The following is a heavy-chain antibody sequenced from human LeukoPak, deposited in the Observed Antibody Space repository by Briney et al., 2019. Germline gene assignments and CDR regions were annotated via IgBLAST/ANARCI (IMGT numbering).Heavy chain of an antibody. J-gene: IGHJ6*03. CDR2: IYNSGSP. V-gene: IGHV4-59*01. D-gene: IGHD3-10*01. CDR3: ARAKSDGSGSCPLYGDCYYYYYMDV. Sequence: SETLSLTCTVSGGSISSYNWSWIRQPPRKGLEWVWFIYNSGSPNNNPSPRSRVTISLDTSKSQFSLRLSSVTAADTAVYYCARAKSDGSGSCPLYGDCYYYYYMDVWGKGTTVTVSS. CDR1: GGSISSYN.